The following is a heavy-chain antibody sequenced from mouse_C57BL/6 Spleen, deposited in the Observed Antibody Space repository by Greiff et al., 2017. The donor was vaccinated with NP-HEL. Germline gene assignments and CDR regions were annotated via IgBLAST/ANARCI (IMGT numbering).Heavy chain of an antibody. V-gene: IGHV14-2*01. CDR3: ARGEGTAQATFDY. CDR1: GFNIKDYY. Sequence: VQLQQSGAELVKPGASVKLSCTASGFNIKDYYMHWVKQRTEQGLEWIGRIDPEDGETNYAPKFQGKATITADTSSNTAYLQLSSLTSEDTAVYYCARGEGTAQATFDYWGQGTTLTVSS. CDR2: IDPEDGET. D-gene: IGHD3-2*02. J-gene: IGHJ2*01.